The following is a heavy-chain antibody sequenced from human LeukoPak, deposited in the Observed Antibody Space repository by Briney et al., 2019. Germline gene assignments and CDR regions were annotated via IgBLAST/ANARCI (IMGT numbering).Heavy chain of an antibody. J-gene: IGHJ4*02. Sequence: PSETLSLTCTVSSGSISTSNYYWGWVRQPPGKALEWIGNIFYSGSTYYSPSLKSRVTISLDTSKNQFSLKLSSVTAADTAVYYCARDTDYGDLLKFFDYWGQGTLVTVSS. V-gene: IGHV4-39*07. CDR1: SGSISTSNYY. D-gene: IGHD4-17*01. CDR2: IFYSGST. CDR3: ARDTDYGDLLKFFDY.